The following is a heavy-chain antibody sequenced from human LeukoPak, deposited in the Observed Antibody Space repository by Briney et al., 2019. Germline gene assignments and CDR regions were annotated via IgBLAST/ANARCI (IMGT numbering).Heavy chain of an antibody. CDR2: VYYSGST. J-gene: IGHJ4*02. D-gene: IGHD2-15*01. CDR3: VRRGYCSGVSCYTFDQ. Sequence: SETLSLTCSVSGGSISSYYWSWIRQPPEKGMEWNGYVYYSGSTNYNPSLKSRVTISVDTSKNQFSLKLNSVTAADTAVYYCVRRGYCSGVSCYTFDQWGQGTLVTVSS. CDR1: GGSISSYY. V-gene: IGHV4-59*08.